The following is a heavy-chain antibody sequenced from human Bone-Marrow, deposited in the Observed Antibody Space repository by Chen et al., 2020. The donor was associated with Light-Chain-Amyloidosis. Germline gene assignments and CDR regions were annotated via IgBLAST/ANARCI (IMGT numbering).Heavy chain of an antibody. V-gene: IGHV3-13*01. CDR2: IVTAGDT. CDR1: GFTFSSYD. J-gene: IGHJ4*02. CDR3: ARGYGDYAFFDY. D-gene: IGHD4-17*01. Sequence: EVQLVESGGGLVQPGGPLRLPCAASGFTFSSYDMHWVRQATGKGLEWVSAIVTAGDTYYPGSVKGRFTISRENAKNSLYLQMNSLRAGDTAVYYCARGYGDYAFFDYWGQGTLVTVSS.